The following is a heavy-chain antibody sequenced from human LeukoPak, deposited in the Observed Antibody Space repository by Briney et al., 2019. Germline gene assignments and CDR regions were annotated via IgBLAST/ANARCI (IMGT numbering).Heavy chain of an antibody. D-gene: IGHD5-12*01. J-gene: IGHJ4*02. V-gene: IGHV3-74*01. CDR2: IGHDGSGA. Sequence: GGSLRLSCAASGFTFSSYWMRWVRQSPGKGLICVARIGHDGSGAGYADSVKGRFTISRDNAKSTLYLQMNSLRAEDTAVYYCARYQQTGYESDYWGQGTLVTVSS. CDR3: ARYQQTGYESDY. CDR1: GFTFSSYW.